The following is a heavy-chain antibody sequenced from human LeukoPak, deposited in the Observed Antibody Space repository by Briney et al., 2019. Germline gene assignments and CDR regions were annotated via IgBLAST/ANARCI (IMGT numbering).Heavy chain of an antibody. CDR1: GGSISSSSYY. CDR3: ARLWFGEFYFDY. Sequence: PSETLSLTCTVSGGSISSSSYYWGWIRQPPGKGLEWIGSIYYSGSTYYNPPLKSRVTISVDTSKNQFSLKLSSVTAADTAVYYCARLWFGEFYFDYWGQGTLVTVSS. D-gene: IGHD3-10*01. J-gene: IGHJ4*02. CDR2: IYYSGST. V-gene: IGHV4-39*07.